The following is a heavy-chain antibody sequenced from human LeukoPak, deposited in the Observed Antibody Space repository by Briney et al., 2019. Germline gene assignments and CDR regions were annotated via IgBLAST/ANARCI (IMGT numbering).Heavy chain of an antibody. CDR3: ARVYPEAATFSDAFDI. CDR2: IYYSGST. CDR1: GGSISSYY. D-gene: IGHD3-16*01. Sequence: SETLSLTCTVSGGSISSYYWSWIRQPPGKGLEWIGYIYYSGSTNYNPSLKSRVTISVDTSKNQFPLKLSSVTAADTAVYYCARVYPEAATFSDAFDIWGQGTMVTVSS. J-gene: IGHJ3*02. V-gene: IGHV4-59*01.